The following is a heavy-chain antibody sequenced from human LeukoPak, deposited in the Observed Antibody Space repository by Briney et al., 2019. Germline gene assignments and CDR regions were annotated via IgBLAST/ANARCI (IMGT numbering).Heavy chain of an antibody. CDR3: ARGVPSYYYYYGMDV. Sequence: ASVKVSCKASGYTFTSYGISWVRQAPGQGLEWMGWISAYNGNTNYAQKLQGRVTMTTDTSTSTAYMELSSLRSEDTAVYYCARGVPSYYYYYGMDVWGQGTTVTVSS. D-gene: IGHD3-10*01. CDR1: GYTFTSYG. J-gene: IGHJ6*02. CDR2: ISAYNGNT. V-gene: IGHV1-18*01.